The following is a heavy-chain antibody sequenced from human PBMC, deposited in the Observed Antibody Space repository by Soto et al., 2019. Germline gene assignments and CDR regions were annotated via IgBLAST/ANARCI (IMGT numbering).Heavy chain of an antibody. D-gene: IGHD6-19*01. Sequence: EVQLVESGGGLVQPGGSLRLSCAGSGFSFNSYWMSWVRQAPGKGLEWVANIKYDGNEKYYVDSVKGRFTISRDNAQNSLYLEMNSLRAEDTAIYYCATEIRQWLVRIHFDYWGQGSLVTVSS. CDR2: IKYDGNEK. CDR1: GFSFNSYW. J-gene: IGHJ4*02. CDR3: ATEIRQWLVRIHFDY. V-gene: IGHV3-7*01.